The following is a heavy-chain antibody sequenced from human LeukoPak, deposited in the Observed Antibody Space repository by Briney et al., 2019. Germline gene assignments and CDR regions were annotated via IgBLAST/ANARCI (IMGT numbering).Heavy chain of an antibody. J-gene: IGHJ4*02. CDR1: GYSISSGYY. Sequence: SETLSLTCTVSGYSISSGYYWGWIRQPPGKGLEWIGSIYHSGSTYYNPSLKSRVTISVDTSKNQFSLKLSSVTAADTAVFYCARENSGSYREFDYWGQGTLVTVSS. CDR2: IYHSGST. D-gene: IGHD1-26*01. V-gene: IGHV4-38-2*02. CDR3: ARENSGSYREFDY.